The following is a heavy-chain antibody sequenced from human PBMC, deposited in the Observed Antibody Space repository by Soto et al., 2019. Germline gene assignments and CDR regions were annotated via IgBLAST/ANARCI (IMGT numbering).Heavy chain of an antibody. D-gene: IGHD3-9*01. CDR1: GFTFSSYC. CDR3: ARDNYYDILTGYRDYGMDV. Sequence: EVQLVESGGGLVQPGGSLRLSCAASGFTFSSYCMNWVRQAPGKGLEWVSYISYSGSTIYYADSVRGRFTISRDNAKNSLYLQMNSLRDEDTAVYYCARDNYYDILTGYRDYGMDVWGRGTTVTFSS. CDR2: ISYSGSTI. J-gene: IGHJ6*02. V-gene: IGHV3-48*02.